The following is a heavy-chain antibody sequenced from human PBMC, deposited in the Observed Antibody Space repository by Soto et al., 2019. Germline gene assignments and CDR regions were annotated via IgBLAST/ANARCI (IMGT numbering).Heavy chain of an antibody. Sequence: QVQLVQSGAEVKKPGASVKVSCKASGYTFTGYYMHWVRQAPGQGLEWMGWINPNSGGTNYAQKFQGWVTMTRDTSXXTXYTXRSRLRSDDTAVYYCARGWDSSSWYRAYYYYGMDVWGQGTTVTVSS. CDR2: INPNSGGT. CDR3: ARGWDSSSWYRAYYYYGMDV. V-gene: IGHV1-2*04. CDR1: GYTFTGYY. J-gene: IGHJ6*02. D-gene: IGHD6-13*01.